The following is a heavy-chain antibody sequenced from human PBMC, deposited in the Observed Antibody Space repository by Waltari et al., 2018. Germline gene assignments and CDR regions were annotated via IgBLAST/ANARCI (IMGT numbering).Heavy chain of an antibody. CDR2: INPTTGNT. CDR1: GYSFIGYS. D-gene: IGHD1-1*01. CDR3: TRGFQLIPEIWFDS. V-gene: IGHV1-2*02. Sequence: QAHLVQSGAEVKKPGASVKVSCKTSGYSFIGYSIHWVRQAPGQGLEWMGWINPTTGNTRYARKFQKRISVTTDASIDTAYMELTSLTSDDTAVYYCTRGFQLIPEIWFDSWGQGSLVTVSS. J-gene: IGHJ5*01.